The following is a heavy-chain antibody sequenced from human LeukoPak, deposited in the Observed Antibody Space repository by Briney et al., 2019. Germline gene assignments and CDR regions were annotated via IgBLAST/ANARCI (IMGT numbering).Heavy chain of an antibody. V-gene: IGHV3-53*01. J-gene: IGHJ4*02. CDR2: ISNDGDT. D-gene: IGHD3-10*01. Sequence: GGSLRLSCAASGFTVSSNYMSWVRQGPGKGLECVSVISNDGDTYYADSVKGRFTISRDTSKNTVSLQMNSLRAEDTAVYYCAKSPRGRLWFGELPWDYWGQGTLVTVSS. CDR1: GFTVSSNY. CDR3: AKSPRGRLWFGELPWDY.